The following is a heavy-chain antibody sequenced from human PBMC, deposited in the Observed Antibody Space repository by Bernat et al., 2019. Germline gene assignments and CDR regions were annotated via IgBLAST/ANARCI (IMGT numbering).Heavy chain of an antibody. D-gene: IGHD6-13*01. Sequence: EVQLVESGGGLVQPGGSLKLSCAASGFTFSGSAMHWVRQASGKGLEWVGRIRSKANSDATAYAAWVRGRFTIARDDSKNTAYLQMNRLKTEDTAVYYCTSAAAGYYWGQGTLVTVSS. V-gene: IGHV3-73*01. CDR3: TSAAAGYY. J-gene: IGHJ4*02. CDR1: GFTFSGSA. CDR2: IRSKANSDAT.